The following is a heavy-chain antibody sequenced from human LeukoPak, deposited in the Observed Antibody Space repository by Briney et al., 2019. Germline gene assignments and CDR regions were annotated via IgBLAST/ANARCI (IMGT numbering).Heavy chain of an antibody. V-gene: IGHV3-23*01. CDR2: ISGSGGSP. D-gene: IGHD3-22*01. Sequence: PGGSLRLSCAASGFTFSSYAMSWVRQAPGKGLEWVSAISGSGGSPYYAESVKGRFTISRDNSKNTLYLQMNSLRAEDTAVYYCAKDPAPDYDSSGYIDYWGQGTLVTVSS. CDR3: AKDPAPDYDSSGYIDY. J-gene: IGHJ4*02. CDR1: GFTFSSYA.